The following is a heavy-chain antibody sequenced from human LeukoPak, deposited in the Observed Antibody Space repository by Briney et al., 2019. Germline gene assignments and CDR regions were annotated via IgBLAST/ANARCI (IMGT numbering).Heavy chain of an antibody. CDR3: ARRPSDYYDSSGYYEGYFDY. CDR2: IYYSGST. D-gene: IGHD3-22*01. Sequence: SETLSLTCTVSGVSISSSSYYWGWIRQPPGKGLEWIGSIYYSGSTYYNPSLKSRVTISVDTSKNQFSLKLSSVTAADTAVYYCARRPSDYYDSSGYYEGYFDYWGQGTLVTVSS. V-gene: IGHV4-39*01. J-gene: IGHJ4*02. CDR1: GVSISSSSYY.